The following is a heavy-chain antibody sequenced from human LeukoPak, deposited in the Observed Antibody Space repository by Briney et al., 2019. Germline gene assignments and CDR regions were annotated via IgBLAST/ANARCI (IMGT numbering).Heavy chain of an antibody. J-gene: IGHJ4*02. V-gene: IGHV3-30-3*01. CDR2: ISYDGSNK. Sequence: GRSLRLSCAASGFTFSSYAMHWVRQAPGKGLEWVAVISYDGSNKYYPDSVKGRFTISRDNSKNTLYLQMNSLRAEDTAVYYCARERGSLLFDYWGQGTLVTVSS. CDR3: ARERGSLLFDY. CDR1: GFTFSSYA. D-gene: IGHD1-26*01.